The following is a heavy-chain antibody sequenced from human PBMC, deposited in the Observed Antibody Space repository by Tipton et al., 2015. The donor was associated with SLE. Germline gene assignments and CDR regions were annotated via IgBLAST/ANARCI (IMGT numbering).Heavy chain of an antibody. CDR1: GGSISGHY. V-gene: IGHV4-59*11. CDR2: LYYTGIT. Sequence: TLSLTCTVSGGSISGHYWSLIRQPPGRGLEWIGYLYYTGITDYNPSLKSRVTISVDTSKNQFSLKLRSVTAADTAVYFCARYYCTTTRCYYFDYWGRGTLVTVSS. J-gene: IGHJ4*02. D-gene: IGHD2-2*01. CDR3: ARYYCTTTRCYYFDY.